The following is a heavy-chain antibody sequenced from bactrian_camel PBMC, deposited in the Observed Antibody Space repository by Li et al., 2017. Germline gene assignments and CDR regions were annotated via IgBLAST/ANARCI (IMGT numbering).Heavy chain of an antibody. CDR2: INSDGSNT. V-gene: IGHV3-2*01. CDR3: AALSIPSLWC. Sequence: HVQLVESGGGLVSPGGSLRVSCQASGFSFSSYYKSWVRRAPGKGLEWVSSINSDGSNTYYVESVEGRFTISRDNAENTMYLQMNSLKPEDTAVYYCAALSIPSLWCGGQGTQVTVS. CDR1: GFSFSSYY. D-gene: IGHD7*01. J-gene: IGHJ4*01.